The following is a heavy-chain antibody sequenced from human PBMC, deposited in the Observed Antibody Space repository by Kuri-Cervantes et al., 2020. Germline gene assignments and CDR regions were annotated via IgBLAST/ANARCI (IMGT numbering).Heavy chain of an antibody. V-gene: IGHV3-53*01. CDR3: ARVLYSRCWYGNDY. D-gene: IGHD6-13*01. Sequence: GESLKISCAASGFTVSSNYMSWVRQTRGKGLEWVSVIYSGGSTDYADSVKGRFTISRDNSKNTQYVQMNSLRSEDTAVYYCARVLYSRCWYGNDYWGQGTLVTVSS. CDR1: GFTVSSNY. J-gene: IGHJ4*01. CDR2: IYSGGST.